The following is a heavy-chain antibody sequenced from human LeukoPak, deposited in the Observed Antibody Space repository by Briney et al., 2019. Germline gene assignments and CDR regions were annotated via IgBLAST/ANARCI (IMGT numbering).Heavy chain of an antibody. CDR3: VKVRWSTSSPIAFDI. J-gene: IGHJ3*02. V-gene: IGHV3-23*01. CDR2: ISGSGGST. D-gene: IGHD6-6*01. CDR1: GFSFSSYA. Sequence: GGSLRLSCAASGFSFSSYAMSWVRQAPGKGLEWVSGISGSGGSTYNADSVKGRFTISRDNSKNTLYLQMNSLRAEDSAVYYCVKVRWSTSSPIAFDIWGRGTMVTVSS.